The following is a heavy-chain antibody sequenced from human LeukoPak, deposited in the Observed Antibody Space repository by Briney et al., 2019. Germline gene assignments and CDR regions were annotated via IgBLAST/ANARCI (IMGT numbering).Heavy chain of an antibody. Sequence: GGSLRLSCAASGFTFSSYGMSWVRQAPGKGLEWVSAISGSGGSTYYADSVKGRFTISRDNSKNTLYLQMNSLRAEDTAVYYCATGYDSSGYWTTRFDYWGQGTLVTVSS. CDR3: ATGYDSSGYWTTRFDY. D-gene: IGHD3-22*01. V-gene: IGHV3-23*01. CDR2: ISGSGGST. J-gene: IGHJ4*02. CDR1: GFTFSSYG.